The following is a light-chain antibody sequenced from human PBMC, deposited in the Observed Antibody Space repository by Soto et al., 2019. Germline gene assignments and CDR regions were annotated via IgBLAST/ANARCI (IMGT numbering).Light chain of an antibody. CDR1: SSDVGGYNF. J-gene: IGLJ1*01. CDR3: SSYTSISTYV. CDR2: DVR. Sequence: QSALTQPASVSGAPGQSITISSTGTSSDVGGYNFVSWYQQHPGKAPKLMIYDVRNRPSGVSNRFSGSKSVNTASLTISGLQAEDEADYYCSSYTSISTYVFGTGTKVTV. V-gene: IGLV2-14*01.